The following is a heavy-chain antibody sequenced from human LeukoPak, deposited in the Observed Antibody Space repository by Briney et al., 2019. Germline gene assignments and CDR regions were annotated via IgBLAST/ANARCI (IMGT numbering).Heavy chain of an antibody. CDR2: INPSGGSA. Sequence: GASGKVSCKAFGYAFTTYYIHWVRQAPGQGGDWMGIINPSGGSATHAQKFQGRVTMTRDKSTSTVYMELSSLRSEDTAVYYCATGSGSYSPDSWGQGTLVTVSS. V-gene: IGHV1-46*01. CDR1: GYAFTTYY. CDR3: ATGSGSYSPDS. J-gene: IGHJ5*01. D-gene: IGHD6-19*01.